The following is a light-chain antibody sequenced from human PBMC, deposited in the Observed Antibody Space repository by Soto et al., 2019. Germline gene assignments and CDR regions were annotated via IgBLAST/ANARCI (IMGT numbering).Light chain of an antibody. Sequence: QSVLTQPASVSGSPGQSITISCTATISDVYDYKYVSWYQQHPGKAPKLIIYEVTHRPSGVSSRFSGSKSDNTASLTISGLPDEDAAYYCCSSFTPSSLVVFGGGTQLTVL. CDR3: SSFTPSSLVV. CDR1: ISDVYDYKY. V-gene: IGLV2-14*01. CDR2: EVT. J-gene: IGLJ3*02.